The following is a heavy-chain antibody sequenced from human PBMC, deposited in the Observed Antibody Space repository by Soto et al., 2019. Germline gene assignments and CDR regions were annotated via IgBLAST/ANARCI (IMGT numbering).Heavy chain of an antibody. CDR2: IYYSGST. D-gene: IGHD4-17*01. J-gene: IGHJ4*02. CDR3: ARDGDYGDFFPFDY. V-gene: IGHV4-59*01. CDR1: GGSISSYY. Sequence: SETLSLTCTVSGGSISSYYWSWIRQPPGKGLEWIGYIYYSGSTNYNPSLKSRVTISVDTSKNQFSLKLSSVTAADTAVYYCARDGDYGDFFPFDYWGQGTLVTVSS.